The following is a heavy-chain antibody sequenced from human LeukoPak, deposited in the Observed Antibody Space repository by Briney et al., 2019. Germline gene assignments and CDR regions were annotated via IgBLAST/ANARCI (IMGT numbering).Heavy chain of an antibody. CDR3: ARGATVLLNNWFAP. CDR1: GGTFSTYA. J-gene: IGHJ5*02. Sequence: SVKVSCKASGGTFSTYAISWVRQAPGQGLEWMGGIIPIFGTANYAQKFQGRVTITADKSTSTAYMELSSLRSEDTAVYYCARGATVLLNNWFAPWGQGTLVTVSS. V-gene: IGHV1-69*06. CDR2: IIPIFGTA. D-gene: IGHD3-10*01.